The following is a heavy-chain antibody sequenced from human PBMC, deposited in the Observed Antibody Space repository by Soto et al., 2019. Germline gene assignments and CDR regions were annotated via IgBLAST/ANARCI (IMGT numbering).Heavy chain of an antibody. CDR1: GDSFSSYA. CDR3: ARYRGYDSSGYYP. V-gene: IGHV1-69*13. CDR2: VIPIFGTA. J-gene: IGHJ3*01. Sequence: SLKVDCKAAGDSFSSYAISWVRKAPGQGLEWMGGVIPIFGTANYAQKFQGRVTITADESTSTAYMELSSLRSEDTAVYYCARYRGYDSSGYYPWGQGTMVTVSS. D-gene: IGHD3-22*01.